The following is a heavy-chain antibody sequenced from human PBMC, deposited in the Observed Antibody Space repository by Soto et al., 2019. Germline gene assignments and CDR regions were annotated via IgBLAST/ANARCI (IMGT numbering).Heavy chain of an antibody. CDR2: IYYSGST. V-gene: IGHV4-30-4*01. CDR1: GGSISSGDYY. J-gene: IGHJ6*02. CDR3: ARDGDKQLVPYYYYGMDV. D-gene: IGHD6-6*01. Sequence: SETLSLTCTVSGGSISSGDYYWSWIRQPPGKGLEWIGYIYYSGSTYYNPSLKSRVTISVDTSKNQFSLKLSSVTAADTAVYYCARDGDKQLVPYYYYGMDVWGQGTTVTVSS.